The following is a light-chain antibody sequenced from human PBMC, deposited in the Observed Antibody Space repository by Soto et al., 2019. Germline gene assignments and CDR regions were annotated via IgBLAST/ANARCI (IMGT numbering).Light chain of an antibody. CDR1: QSVSSSY. V-gene: IGKV3-20*01. J-gene: IGKJ1*01. CDR3: KRNVSSPRWT. CDR2: GAS. Sequence: EIVLTQSPGTLSLSPGERATLSCRASQSVSSSYLAWYQQKPGQAPRLLIYGASSRATGIPDRFSGSGSGTDFALTISRLEPKNFAANYWKRNVSSPRWTFAKGPRWKSN.